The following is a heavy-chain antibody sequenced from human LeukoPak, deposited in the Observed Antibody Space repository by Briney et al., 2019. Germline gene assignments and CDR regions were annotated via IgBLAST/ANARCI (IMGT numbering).Heavy chain of an antibody. CDR3: AKDPRSSRARDDY. V-gene: IGHV3-33*06. D-gene: IGHD6-6*01. Sequence: PGRSLRLSCAASGFTFSSYGMHWVRQAPGKGLEWVAVIWYDGSNKYYADSVKGRFTISRDNSKNTLYLQMNSLRAEDTAVYYCAKDPRSSRARDDYWGQGTLVTVSS. J-gene: IGHJ4*02. CDR1: GFTFSSYG. CDR2: IWYDGSNK.